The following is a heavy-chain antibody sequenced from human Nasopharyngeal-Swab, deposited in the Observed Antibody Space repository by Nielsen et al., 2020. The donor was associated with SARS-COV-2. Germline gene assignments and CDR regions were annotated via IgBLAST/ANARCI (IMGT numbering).Heavy chain of an antibody. CDR3: ARRAVRDGYNYEIHP. Sequence: GESLKISCKTSGYNFANYWIGWVRQRPGKGLDWLAVIYPGNSETRYNPSFQGQVIVSADRSTNIAYLQLNRLGTTDTATYYCARRAVRDGYNYEIHPWGRGTLVTVYS. V-gene: IGHV5-51*01. J-gene: IGHJ5*02. CDR2: IYPGNSET. D-gene: IGHD5-24*01. CDR1: GYNFANYW.